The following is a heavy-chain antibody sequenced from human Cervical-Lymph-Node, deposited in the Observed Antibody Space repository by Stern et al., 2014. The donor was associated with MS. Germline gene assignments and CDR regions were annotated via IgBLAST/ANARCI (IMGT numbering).Heavy chain of an antibody. CDR1: GYTFTSYG. CDR2: ISAYNGNT. D-gene: IGHD5-12*01. Sequence: QLQLVQSGAEVKKPGASVKVSCKASGYTFTSYGISWVRQAPGQGLEWMGWISAYNGNTNYAQKLQGRVTMTTDTSTSTAYMELRSLRSDDTAVYYCARVPAVATITSYYYYYGMDVWGQGTTVTVSS. V-gene: IGHV1-18*01. J-gene: IGHJ6*02. CDR3: ARVPAVATITSYYYYYGMDV.